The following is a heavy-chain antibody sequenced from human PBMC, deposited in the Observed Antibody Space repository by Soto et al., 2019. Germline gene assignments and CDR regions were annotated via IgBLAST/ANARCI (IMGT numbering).Heavy chain of an antibody. CDR2: INHSGST. CDR3: ARSPVPAAMSHNWFDP. J-gene: IGHJ5*02. Sequence: SETLSLTCAVYGGSFSGYYWSWIRQPPGKGLEWIGEINHSGSTNYNPSLKSRVTISVDTSKNQFSLKLSSVTAADTAVYYCARSPVPAAMSHNWFDPWGQGTLVTVSS. D-gene: IGHD2-2*01. V-gene: IGHV4-34*01. CDR1: GGSFSGYY.